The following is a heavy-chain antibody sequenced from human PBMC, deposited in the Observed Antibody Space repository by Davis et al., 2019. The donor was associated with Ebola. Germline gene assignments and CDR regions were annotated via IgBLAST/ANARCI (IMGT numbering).Heavy chain of an antibody. CDR1: GYTFIGHY. J-gene: IGHJ4*02. Sequence: ASVKVSCKASGYTFIGHYLHWVRQAPGQGLEWMGWINPNSGDTKFLQKFQGRVTVTRDTSISTVYMELSRLRSDDTAVYYCARGSGFWSGYFMAYFEHWGQGTAVTV. V-gene: IGHV1-2*02. D-gene: IGHD3-3*01. CDR2: INPNSGDT. CDR3: ARGSGFWSGYFMAYFEH.